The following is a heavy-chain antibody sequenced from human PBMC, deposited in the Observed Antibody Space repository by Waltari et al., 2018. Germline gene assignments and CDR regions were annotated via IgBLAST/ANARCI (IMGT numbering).Heavy chain of an antibody. CDR2: ISWNSGSI. J-gene: IGHJ3*02. CDR3: AKAGPYCGGDCYDAFDI. Sequence: EVQLVESGGGLVQPGRSLRLSCAASGFTFDDYAMHWVRQAPGKGLEWVSGISWNSGSIGYADSVKGRFTISRDNAKNSLYLQMNSLRAEDTALYYCAKAGPYCGGDCYDAFDIWGQGTMVTVSS. V-gene: IGHV3-9*01. CDR1: GFTFDDYA. D-gene: IGHD2-21*01.